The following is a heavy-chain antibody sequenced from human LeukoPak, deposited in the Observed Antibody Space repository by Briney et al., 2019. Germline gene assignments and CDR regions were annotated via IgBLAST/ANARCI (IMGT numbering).Heavy chain of an antibody. Sequence: GGSLRLSCAASGFSFSSYGMHWVRQAPGKGLEWVAVISYDGSNKYYADSVKGRFTISRDNSKNTLYLQMNSLRAEDTAVYYCAKDRSFDYWGQGTLVTVSS. V-gene: IGHV3-30*18. J-gene: IGHJ4*02. CDR3: AKDRSFDY. CDR1: GFSFSSYG. CDR2: ISYDGSNK.